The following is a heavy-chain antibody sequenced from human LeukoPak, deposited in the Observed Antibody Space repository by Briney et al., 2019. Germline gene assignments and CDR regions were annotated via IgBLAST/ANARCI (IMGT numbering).Heavy chain of an antibody. CDR1: GFTFSSYS. CDR2: ISSSSSYI. V-gene: IGHV3-21*01. D-gene: IGHD5-24*01. J-gene: IGHJ5*02. Sequence: PGGSLRLSCAASGFTFSSYSMNWVRQAPGKGLEWVSSISSSSSYIYYADSVKGRFTISRDNAKNSLYLQMNSLRAEDTAVYYCAKRGNTISFFDPWGQGTLVTVSS. CDR3: AKRGNTISFFDP.